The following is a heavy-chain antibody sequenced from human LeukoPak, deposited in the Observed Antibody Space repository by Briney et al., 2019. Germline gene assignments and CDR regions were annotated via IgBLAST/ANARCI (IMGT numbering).Heavy chain of an antibody. Sequence: GGSLRLSCAASGFTFDDYAMDWVRQPPRKGLEWVSLISVDGGSTFYADSVKGRFTISRDNSKNSLYLQMNSLRTEDTALYYCAKERHGDNWFDPWRQGTLVTVSS. CDR2: ISVDGGST. D-gene: IGHD4-17*01. J-gene: IGHJ5*02. CDR1: GFTFDDYA. CDR3: AKERHGDNWFDP. V-gene: IGHV3-43*02.